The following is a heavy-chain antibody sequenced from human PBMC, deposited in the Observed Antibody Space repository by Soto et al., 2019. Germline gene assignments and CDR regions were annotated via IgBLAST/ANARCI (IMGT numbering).Heavy chain of an antibody. V-gene: IGHV3-23*01. J-gene: IGHJ4*02. Sequence: EVRLLESGGGLVQPGGSLRLSCAASGFTFSVYAMSWVRQAPGKGLEWVSGISGSGDSTHYADSVKGRFTVSRDNSKSMLYLQTNSLRAEDTAIYYCAKALYGGFTYWGQGTQVTVSS. CDR3: AKALYGGFTY. D-gene: IGHD3-10*01. CDR1: GFTFSVYA. CDR2: ISGSGDST.